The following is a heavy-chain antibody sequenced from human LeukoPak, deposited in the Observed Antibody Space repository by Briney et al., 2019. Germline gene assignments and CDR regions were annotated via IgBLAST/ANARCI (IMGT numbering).Heavy chain of an antibody. J-gene: IGHJ3*02. V-gene: IGHV1-2*02. Sequence: GGSVKVSCKASGYTFTAYYMHWVRQAPGQGLEWMGWINPNSGGTNYAQKFQGRVTMTRDTSISTAYMELSRLRSDDTAVYYCARDYYDSSGCGAFDIWGQGTMVTVSS. D-gene: IGHD3-22*01. CDR3: ARDYYDSSGCGAFDI. CDR1: GYTFTAYY. CDR2: INPNSGGT.